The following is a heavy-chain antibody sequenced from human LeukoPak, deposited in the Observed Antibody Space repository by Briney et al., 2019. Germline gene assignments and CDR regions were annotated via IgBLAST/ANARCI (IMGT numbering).Heavy chain of an antibody. J-gene: IGHJ4*02. V-gene: IGHV1-18*01. Sequence: ASVKVSCKASGYTFNSYGISWVRQAPGQGLEWMGWISAYNGNTNYAQKLQGRVTMTTDTSTSTAYMEPRSLKSDDTAVYYCARAVGSPYYYDSSGYYGNWGQGTLVTVSS. CDR2: ISAYNGNT. D-gene: IGHD3-22*01. CDR3: ARAVGSPYYYDSSGYYGN. CDR1: GYTFNSYG.